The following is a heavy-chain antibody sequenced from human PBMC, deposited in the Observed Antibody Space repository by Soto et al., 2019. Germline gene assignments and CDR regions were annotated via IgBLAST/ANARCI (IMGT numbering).Heavy chain of an antibody. CDR2: INAGNGNT. CDR3: ARAPNHSSAYYKLYYYGMEV. CDR1: GYTFTSYG. J-gene: IGHJ6*02. Sequence: ASVKVSCKASGYTFTSYGIHWVRQAPGQRLEWTGWINAGNGNTKYSEKFQGRVTITRDTSASTAYLELSSLRSEDTAVYYCARAPNHSSAYYKLYYYGMEVWGQGTRVTVS. V-gene: IGHV1-3*01. D-gene: IGHD3-22*01.